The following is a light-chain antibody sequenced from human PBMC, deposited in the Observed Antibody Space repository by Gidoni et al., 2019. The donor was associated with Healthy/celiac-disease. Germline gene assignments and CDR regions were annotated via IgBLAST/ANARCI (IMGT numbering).Light chain of an antibody. Sequence: SSELTQDPAVSVALGQTVRITCQGDSLRSYYASWYQQKPGQAPVLVIYGKNNRPSGIPDRFSGSSSGSTASLTITGAQAEDEADYYCNSRDSSGIHVVFGGGTKLTVL. CDR1: SLRSYY. CDR2: GKN. CDR3: NSRDSSGIHVV. V-gene: IGLV3-19*01. J-gene: IGLJ2*01.